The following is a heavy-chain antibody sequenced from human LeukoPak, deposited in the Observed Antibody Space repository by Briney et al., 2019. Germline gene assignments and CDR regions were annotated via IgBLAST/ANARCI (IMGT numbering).Heavy chain of an antibody. J-gene: IGHJ5*02. CDR2: ISGSGDTK. V-gene: IGHV3-23*01. CDR3: AKEFANWDYDRLFGP. CDR1: GFTFSSCA. D-gene: IGHD1-7*01. Sequence: GGSVRHSCVASGFTFSSCAMSWVRQAPGKGLEWVSRISGSGDTKYYADSVKGRFTISRDNSENTMYLQMNSLRAEDTAVYYCAKEFANWDYDRLFGPWGQGALVTVSS.